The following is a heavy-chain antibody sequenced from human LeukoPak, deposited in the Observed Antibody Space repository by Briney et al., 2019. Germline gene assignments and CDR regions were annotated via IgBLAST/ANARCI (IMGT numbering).Heavy chain of an antibody. CDR2: ISSTTSTV. V-gene: IGHV3-11*01. CDR3: ARESFVGFGNPTPGY. Sequence: LGGSLRLSCAASGFTFSDFYMSWIRQAPGKGLEWLSFISSTTSTVYYADSVKGRFTISRDNAKNSLFLQMNSLRVEDTAVYYCARESFVGFGNPTPGYWGQGTLVTVSS. D-gene: IGHD3-10*01. J-gene: IGHJ4*02. CDR1: GFTFSDFY.